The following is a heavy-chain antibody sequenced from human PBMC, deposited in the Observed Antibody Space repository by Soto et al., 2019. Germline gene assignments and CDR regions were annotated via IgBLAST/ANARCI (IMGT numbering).Heavy chain of an antibody. CDR1: GFTFSSYG. CDR3: TKGANSGSYSFGDY. D-gene: IGHD1-26*01. J-gene: IGHJ4*02. CDR2: ISYDGSNK. Sequence: QVQLVESGGGVVQPGRSLRLSCAASGFTFSSYGMHWVRQAPGKGLEWVAVISYDGSNKYYADSVKGRFTISRDNSKNPLYLQMNSLRAEDTAVYYCTKGANSGSYSFGDYWGQGTLVTVSS. V-gene: IGHV3-30*18.